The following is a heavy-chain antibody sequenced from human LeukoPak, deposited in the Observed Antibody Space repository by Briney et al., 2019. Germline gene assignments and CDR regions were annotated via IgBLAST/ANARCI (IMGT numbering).Heavy chain of an antibody. CDR3: ARVRRYYDSTGYLDY. CDR1: GYTFTNYY. Sequence: ASVKVSCKASGYTFTNYYMHWVRQAPGQGLEWMGIISPSGGSTSYAQNFQGRVTMTRDTSTSTVYMELSSLRSEDTAVYYCARVRRYYDSTGYLDYWGQGTLVTASS. J-gene: IGHJ4*02. V-gene: IGHV1-46*03. CDR2: ISPSGGST. D-gene: IGHD3-22*01.